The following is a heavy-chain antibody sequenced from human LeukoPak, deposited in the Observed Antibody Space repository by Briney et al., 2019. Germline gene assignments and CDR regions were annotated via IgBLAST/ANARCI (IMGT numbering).Heavy chain of an antibody. D-gene: IGHD3-22*01. CDR2: VHRDGST. CDR1: GHSISSGFF. CDR3: ARRSGYYHDLSGYPNYYFDY. J-gene: IGHJ4*02. Sequence: SETLSLTCGVSGHSISSGFFWGWIRQPPGKGLEWIASVHRDGSTHYNPPLKSRVTISVDTFKNQFSLNVTSVTDADTAVYYCARRSGYYHDLSGYPNYYFDYWGQGTLVSVSS. V-gene: IGHV4-38-2*01.